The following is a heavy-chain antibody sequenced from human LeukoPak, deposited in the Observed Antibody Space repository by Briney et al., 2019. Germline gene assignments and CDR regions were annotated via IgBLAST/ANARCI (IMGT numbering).Heavy chain of an antibody. CDR1: GFTVDSNY. D-gene: IGHD3-22*01. CDR2: IYTGGNT. V-gene: IGHV3-53*01. Sequence: GGSLRLPCAASGFTVDSNYLSWVRQAPGKGLEWVSTIYTGGNTYYAASVKGRFTISRDFSKNTVFLHMNSLRAEDTAMYYCARGDDSGYYDYFDYWGQGALVAVSS. CDR3: ARGDDSGYYDYFDY. J-gene: IGHJ4*02.